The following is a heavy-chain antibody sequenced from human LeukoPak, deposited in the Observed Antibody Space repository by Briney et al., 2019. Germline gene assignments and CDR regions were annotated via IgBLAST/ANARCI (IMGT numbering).Heavy chain of an antibody. Sequence: GGSLRLSCAASGFTFSSYSMNWVRQAPGKGLEWVSYISSSSSTIYYADSVKGRFTISRDSAKNSLYLQMNSLRAEDTAVYYCARTAAGRRGNWFDPWGQGTLVTVSS. CDR1: GFTFSSYS. V-gene: IGHV3-48*01. CDR3: ARTAAGRRGNWFDP. J-gene: IGHJ5*02. CDR2: ISSSSSTI. D-gene: IGHD6-13*01.